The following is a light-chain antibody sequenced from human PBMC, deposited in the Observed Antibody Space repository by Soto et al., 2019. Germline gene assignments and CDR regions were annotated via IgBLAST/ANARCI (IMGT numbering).Light chain of an antibody. V-gene: IGKV3-20*01. J-gene: IGKJ1*01. CDR2: GAS. CDR1: QSVSSSY. Sequence: EIVLTQSPGTLSLSPGERATLSCRASQSVSSSYLAWYQQKPGQAPRLLIYGASSRATGIPDRFSGSGSGADFTLTIRRMESEDFAVYYCQQYGSSPWPVGQGTKVDSK. CDR3: QQYGSSPWP.